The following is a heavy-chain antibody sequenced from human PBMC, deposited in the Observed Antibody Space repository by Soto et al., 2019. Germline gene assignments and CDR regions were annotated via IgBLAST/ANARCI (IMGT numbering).Heavy chain of an antibody. J-gene: IGHJ6*02. CDR1: GYTFTSYY. Sequence: QVQLVQSEAEVKKPGASVKVSCKASGYTFTSYYMHWVRQAPGQGLEWMGIINPSGGSTSYAQKFQGRVTMTRDTSTSTVYMELSSLRSEDTAVYYCARMEDDYDILTGYYRTYYYGMDVWGQGTTVTVSS. CDR2: INPSGGST. D-gene: IGHD3-9*01. CDR3: ARMEDDYDILTGYYRTYYYGMDV. V-gene: IGHV1-46*01.